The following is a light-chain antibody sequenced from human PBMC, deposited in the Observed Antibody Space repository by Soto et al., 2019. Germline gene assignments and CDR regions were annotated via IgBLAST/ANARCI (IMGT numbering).Light chain of an antibody. J-gene: IGKJ1*01. Sequence: AIRMTQSPSSLSASTGDRVTITCRASQGISSYLAWYQQKPVKAPKLLMYLASTLQSGVPARFSGSGSGTNFTLTISSLQPEDFATYYCQQLIRFPTKFGQGTKLDI. V-gene: IGKV1-8*01. CDR3: QQLIRFPTK. CDR2: LAS. CDR1: QGISSY.